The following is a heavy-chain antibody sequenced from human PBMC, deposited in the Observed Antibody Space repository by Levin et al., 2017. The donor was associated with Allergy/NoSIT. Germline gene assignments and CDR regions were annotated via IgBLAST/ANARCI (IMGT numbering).Heavy chain of an antibody. D-gene: IGHD3-22*01. CDR2: ISSGGDT. CDR3: ARGYSFAYFGY. Sequence: PGESLKISCAAFTFTVSNNYMSWVRQAPGKGLEWVSLISSGGDTDYADSVKGRFTISRDNSKNTVFLHMTMLRAEDTAVYYCARGYSFAYFGYWGRGTPVIVSS. V-gene: IGHV3-53*01. J-gene: IGHJ4*02. CDR1: TFTVSNNY.